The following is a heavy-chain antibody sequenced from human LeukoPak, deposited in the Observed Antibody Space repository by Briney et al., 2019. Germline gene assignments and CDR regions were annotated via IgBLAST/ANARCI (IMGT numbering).Heavy chain of an antibody. CDR3: ARLRIGVSGDCLDD. V-gene: IGHV4-59*08. CDR2: IHHSGGT. J-gene: IGHJ4*02. D-gene: IGHD2-21*02. CDR1: RDSITSYD. Sequence: SETLSLTCSVSRDSITSYDWSWIRQPPGKGLEWIGYIHHSGGTNCNPSLKGRVTMSVDTSNNQFSLKLTSVTAADAAVYYCARLRIGVSGDCLDDWGQGTLVTVSS.